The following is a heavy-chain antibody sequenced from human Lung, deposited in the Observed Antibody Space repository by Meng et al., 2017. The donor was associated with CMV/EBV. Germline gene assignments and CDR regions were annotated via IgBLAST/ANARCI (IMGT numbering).Heavy chain of an antibody. D-gene: IGHD6-6*01. V-gene: IGHV3-7*01. J-gene: IGHJ4*02. CDR1: GFTISTDW. Sequence: GGSLRLSCAASGFTISTDWMTWVRQAPGKGLEWVANINPDGSAKYYVDAVKGRFTITRDNAMNSLYLQMNSLRAEDTAVYYCARSSSRWGQGTLVTVSS. CDR3: ARSSSR. CDR2: INPDGSAK.